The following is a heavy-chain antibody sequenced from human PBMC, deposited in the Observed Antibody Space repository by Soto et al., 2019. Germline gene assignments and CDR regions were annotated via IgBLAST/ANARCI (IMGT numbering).Heavy chain of an antibody. V-gene: IGHV3-23*01. J-gene: IGHJ3*01. CDR1: GFTSGTYA. CDR3: AKDYVTVTRRYSSLSAV. D-gene: IGHD6-13*01. CDR2: ISETSRAA. Sequence: EVQLLESGGRLVQPGGSLTVSCAASGFTSGTYAITWVRQAPGKGLQWVSAISETSRAAYYADSVRGRFIISRDISKSPVHLQMNSLRAEDTAVYYCAKDYVTVTRRYSSLSAVWRQGTVVTVSS.